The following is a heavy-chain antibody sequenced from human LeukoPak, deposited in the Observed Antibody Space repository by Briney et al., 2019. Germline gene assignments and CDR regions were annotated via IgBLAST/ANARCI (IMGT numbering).Heavy chain of an antibody. CDR2: IYPGDSDT. V-gene: IGHV5-51*01. CDR3: ARPHYYDSSGYYY. D-gene: IGHD3-22*01. CDR1: GYSFTNYW. J-gene: IGHJ4*02. Sequence: GESLKISCKGSGYSFTNYWIGWVRQMPGKGLEWMGIIYPGDSDTRYSPSFQGQVTISADKSISTAYLQWSSLKASDTAMYYCARPHYYDSSGYYYWGQGTLVTVSS.